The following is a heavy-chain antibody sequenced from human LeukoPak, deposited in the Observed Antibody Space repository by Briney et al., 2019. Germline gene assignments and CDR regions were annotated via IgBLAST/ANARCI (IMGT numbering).Heavy chain of an antibody. CDR2: ISSSSSYI. CDR1: GFTFSSYS. V-gene: IGHV3-21*01. CDR3: ARDRRAARFDY. Sequence: GGSLRLSCAASGFTFSSYSMNWVRQAPGKGLEWVSSISSSSSYIYYADSVKGRFTISRDNAKNSLYLQMNSLGAEDTAVYYCARDRRAARFDYWGQGTLVTVSS. D-gene: IGHD5-18*01. J-gene: IGHJ4*02.